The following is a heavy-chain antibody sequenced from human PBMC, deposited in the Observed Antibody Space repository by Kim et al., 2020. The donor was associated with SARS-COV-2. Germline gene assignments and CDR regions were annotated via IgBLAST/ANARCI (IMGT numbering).Heavy chain of an antibody. J-gene: IGHJ4*02. CDR3: ARAIRADYDSSGYYSFFDY. CDR1: GGSISSGGYY. V-gene: IGHV4-31*03. CDR2: IYYSGST. D-gene: IGHD3-22*01. Sequence: SETLSLTCTVSGGSISSGGYYWSWIRQHPGKGLEWIGYIYYSGSTYYNPSLKSRVTISVDTSKNQFSLKLSSVTAADTAVYYCARAIRADYDSSGYYSFFDYWGQGTLVTVSS.